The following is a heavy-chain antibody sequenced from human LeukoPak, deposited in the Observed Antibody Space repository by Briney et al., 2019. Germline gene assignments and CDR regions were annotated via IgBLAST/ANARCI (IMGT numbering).Heavy chain of an antibody. CDR2: INHSGST. Sequence: TPSETLSLTCAVYGGSFSGYYWSWIRQPPGKGLEWIGEINHSGSTNYNPSLKSRVTISVDTSKNQFSLKLSSVTAADTAVYYCARGRSVGGSYPQFYYYGMDVWGQGTTVTVSS. J-gene: IGHJ6*02. CDR3: ARGRSVGGSYPQFYYYGMDV. V-gene: IGHV4-34*01. D-gene: IGHD1-26*01. CDR1: GGSFSGYY.